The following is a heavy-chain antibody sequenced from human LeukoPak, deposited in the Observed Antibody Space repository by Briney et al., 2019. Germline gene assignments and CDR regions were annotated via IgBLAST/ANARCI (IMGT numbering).Heavy chain of an antibody. CDR1: GYTFTGYY. V-gene: IGHV1-2*02. Sequence: ASVKVSCKASGYTFTGYYMHWVRQAPGQGLEWMGWINPNSGGTNYAQKFQGRVTMTRDTSISTAYMELSRLRSDDTAVYYCASNTGIVVVPAASRQGAFDIWGQGTMVTVSS. CDR3: ASNTGIVVVPAASRQGAFDI. D-gene: IGHD2-2*01. J-gene: IGHJ3*02. CDR2: INPNSGGT.